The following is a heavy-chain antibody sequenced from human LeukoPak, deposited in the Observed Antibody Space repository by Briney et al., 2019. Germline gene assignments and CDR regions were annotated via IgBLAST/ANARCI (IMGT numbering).Heavy chain of an antibody. V-gene: IGHV3-30-3*01. CDR2: ISDDETYK. J-gene: IGHJ4*02. CDR1: GFTFNSYS. Sequence: GGSLRLSCAASGFTFNSYSMHWVRQAPGKGLEWVTAISDDETYKFYADSVKGRFTISRDNSKNTLYLQMNSLRAEDTALYYCAREGVGGSYVFDYWGQGTLVTVSS. CDR3: AREGVGGSYVFDY. D-gene: IGHD1-26*01.